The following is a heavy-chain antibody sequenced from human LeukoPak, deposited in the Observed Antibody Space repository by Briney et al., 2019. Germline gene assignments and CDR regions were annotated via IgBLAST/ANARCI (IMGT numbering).Heavy chain of an antibody. CDR3: VRDRHYIGNREVRFPY. V-gene: IGHV3-21*06. CDR2: ISDNSRYI. D-gene: IGHD3-10*01. CDR1: GFTFSTYN. J-gene: IGHJ4*02. Sequence: GGSLRLSCAASGFTFSTYNMNWVRQAPGKGLEWVSSISDNSRYIYYADSVRGRFTISRDNAKNSLDLQMNSLRVEDTAVYYCVRDRHYIGNREVRFPYWGQGALVTVSS.